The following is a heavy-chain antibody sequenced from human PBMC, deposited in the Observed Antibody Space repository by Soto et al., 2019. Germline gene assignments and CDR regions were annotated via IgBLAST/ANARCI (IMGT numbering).Heavy chain of an antibody. J-gene: IGHJ6*02. CDR3: ARGLRYYYYGMDV. D-gene: IGHD4-17*01. CDR2: INHSGST. V-gene: IGHV4-34*01. CDR1: GGSFSGYY. Sequence: SETLSLTCAVYGGSFSGYYWSWIRQPPGKGLEWIGEINHSGSTNYNPSLKSRVTISVDTSKNQFSLKLSSVTAADTAVYYCARGLRYYYYGMDVWGQGTTVTVSS.